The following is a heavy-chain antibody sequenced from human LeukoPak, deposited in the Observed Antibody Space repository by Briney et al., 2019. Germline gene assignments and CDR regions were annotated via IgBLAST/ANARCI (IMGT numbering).Heavy chain of an antibody. D-gene: IGHD5-18*01. CDR3: ARGDTAMAPFDY. CDR1: GYTFTVYY. V-gene: IGHV1-2*02. J-gene: IGHJ4*02. CDR2: INPNSGGT. Sequence: ASVTVSFKASGYTFTVYYMHWVRQAPGQGLEWMGWINPNSGGTNYAQKFQGRVTMTRDTSISTAYMELSRLRSDDTAVYYCARGDTAMAPFDYWGQGTLVTVSS.